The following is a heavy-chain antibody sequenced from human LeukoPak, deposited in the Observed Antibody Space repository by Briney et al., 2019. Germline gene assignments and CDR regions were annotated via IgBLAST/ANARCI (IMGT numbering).Heavy chain of an antibody. V-gene: IGHV3-21*01. Sequence: PGGSLRLSCAASGFTFSSYSMNWVRQAPGKGLEWVPSISSSSSYIYYADSVKGRFTISRDNAKNSLYLQVNSLRAEDTAVYYCARDLYYYDSSGPFDYWGQGTLVTVSS. D-gene: IGHD3-22*01. J-gene: IGHJ4*02. CDR2: ISSSSSYI. CDR3: ARDLYYYDSSGPFDY. CDR1: GFTFSSYS.